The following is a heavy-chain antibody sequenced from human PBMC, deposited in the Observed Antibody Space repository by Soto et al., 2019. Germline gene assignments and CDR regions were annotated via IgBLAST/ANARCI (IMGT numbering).Heavy chain of an antibody. CDR1: GCIFGHYA. V-gene: IGHV3-23*01. D-gene: IGHD1-1*01. J-gene: IGHJ6*02. CDR2: ISGRGDST. CDR3: AKALEGIDDYFYAMGV. Sequence: GGSLRLSCAGSGCIFGHYAMTWVRQAPGKGLEWISAISGRGDSTYYADAVKGRFTISRDNSKNTLYLQMNSLRFDDTAVYYCAKALEGIDDYFYAMGVWGQGTTVTVSS.